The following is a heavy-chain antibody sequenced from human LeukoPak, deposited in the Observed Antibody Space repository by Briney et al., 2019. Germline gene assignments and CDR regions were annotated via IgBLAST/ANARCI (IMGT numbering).Heavy chain of an antibody. CDR3: ARVILRGGQDGFDI. CDR2: NSAYDGNT. Sequence: ASVKVSCKASGYTFTSYGISWVRQAPGQGLEWMGWNSAYDGNTNYAQKFQGRVSMTTDTSTSTAYMELRSLRSDDTAVFYCARVILRGGQDGFDIWGQGTMVTVSS. CDR1: GYTFTSYG. D-gene: IGHD2-21*02. J-gene: IGHJ3*02. V-gene: IGHV1-18*01.